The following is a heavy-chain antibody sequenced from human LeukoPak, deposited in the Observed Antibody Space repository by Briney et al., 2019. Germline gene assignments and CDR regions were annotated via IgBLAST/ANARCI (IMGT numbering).Heavy chain of an antibody. CDR3: ARLGYIYGYSLDY. D-gene: IGHD5-18*01. CDR2: ISSSSSTI. CDR1: GFTFSSYS. Sequence: GGSLRLSCAASGFTFSSYSMNWVRQAPGKGLEWVSYISSSSSTIYYADSVKGRFTISRDNAKNSLYLQMNSLRAEDTAVYYCARLGYIYGYSLDYWGQGTLVTVSS. V-gene: IGHV3-48*01. J-gene: IGHJ4*02.